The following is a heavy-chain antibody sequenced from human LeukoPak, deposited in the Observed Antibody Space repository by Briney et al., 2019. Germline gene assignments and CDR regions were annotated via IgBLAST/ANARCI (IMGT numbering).Heavy chain of an antibody. CDR2: INHSGST. V-gene: IGHV4-34*01. Sequence: SETLSLTCAVYGGSFSGYYWSWIRQPPGKGLEWIGEINHSGSTNYNPSLESRVTISVDTSKNQFSLKLSSVTAADTAVYYCARGDILTGYVYWGQGTLVTVSS. CDR3: ARGDILTGYVY. CDR1: GGSFSGYY. D-gene: IGHD3-9*01. J-gene: IGHJ4*02.